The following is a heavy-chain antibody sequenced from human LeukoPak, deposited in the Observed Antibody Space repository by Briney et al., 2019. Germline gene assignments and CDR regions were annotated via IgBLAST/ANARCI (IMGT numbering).Heavy chain of an antibody. CDR2: ISGSGGST. J-gene: IGHJ4*02. CDR1: GFTFSSYA. V-gene: IGHV3-23*01. D-gene: IGHD7-27*01. CDR3: ARNNWGIDY. Sequence: PGGSQRLSCAASGFTFSSYAMSWVRQAPGKGLEWVSAISGSGGSTYYADSVKGRFTISRDNAQNTLYLQMNSLRAEGTAVYFCARNNWGIDYWGQGTLVTVSS.